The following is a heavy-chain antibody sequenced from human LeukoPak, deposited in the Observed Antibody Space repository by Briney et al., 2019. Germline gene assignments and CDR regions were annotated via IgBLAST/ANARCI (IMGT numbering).Heavy chain of an antibody. CDR1: GFTFSSYS. CDR3: ARHLMFRDSTYGPHLDY. V-gene: IGHV3-21*01. J-gene: IGHJ4*02. CDR2: ISSSSSYI. Sequence: PGGSLRLSCAASGFTFSSYSMNWVRQAPGKGLEWVSSISSSSSYIYYADSVKGRFTISRDNAKNSLYLQMNSLRAEDTAVYYCARHLMFRDSTYGPHLDYWGQGTLVTVSS. D-gene: IGHD3-10*01.